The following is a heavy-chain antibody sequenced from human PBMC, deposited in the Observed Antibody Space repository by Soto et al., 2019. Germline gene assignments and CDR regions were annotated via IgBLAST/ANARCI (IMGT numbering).Heavy chain of an antibody. CDR2: IYYSGST. Sequence: SETLSLTCTVSGGSISSYYWSWIRQPPGKGLEWIGYIYYSGSTNYNPSLKSRVTISVDTSKNQFSLKLSSVTAADTAVYYCARDREAMALDYWGQGTLVTVSS. J-gene: IGHJ4*02. CDR3: ARDREAMALDY. CDR1: GGSISSYY. D-gene: IGHD2-8*01. V-gene: IGHV4-59*01.